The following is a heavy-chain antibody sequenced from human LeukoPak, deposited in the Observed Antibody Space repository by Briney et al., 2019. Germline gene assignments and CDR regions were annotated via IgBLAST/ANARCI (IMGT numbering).Heavy chain of an antibody. V-gene: IGHV3-23*01. Sequence: PGGSLRLSCTASGFTFNNYAMSWVRQAPGKGLEWVSDISGNGGTTHYADSVKGRFTISRDNSRNTVFLQMNSLRAEDTAIYYCAKLPAAIRTLDYWGQGTLVTVSS. J-gene: IGHJ4*02. CDR2: ISGNGGTT. D-gene: IGHD2-2*02. CDR1: GFTFNNYA. CDR3: AKLPAAIRTLDY.